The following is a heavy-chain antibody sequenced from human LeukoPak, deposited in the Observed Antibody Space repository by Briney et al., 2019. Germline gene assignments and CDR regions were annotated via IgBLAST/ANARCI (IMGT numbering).Heavy chain of an antibody. CDR3: AKTPGKRCSGGICYLFDY. D-gene: IGHD2-15*01. CDR2: ISGSGGST. J-gene: IGHJ4*02. V-gene: IGHV3-23*01. Sequence: GGSLRLSCAASGFTFSSYAMSWVRQAPGKGLEWVSAISGSGGSTYYADSVKGRFTISRDNSKNTLYLQMNSLRAEDTAVYYCAKTPGKRCSGGICYLFDYWGQGTLVTVSS. CDR1: GFTFSSYA.